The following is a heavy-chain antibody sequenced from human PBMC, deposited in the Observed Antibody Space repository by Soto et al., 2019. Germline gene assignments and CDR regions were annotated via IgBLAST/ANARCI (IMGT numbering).Heavy chain of an antibody. D-gene: IGHD6-13*01. CDR3: ARDLAAATSYGMDV. V-gene: IGHV3-21*01. Sequence: EVQLVESGGGLVKPGGSLRLSCAASGFTFSSYTMNWVRQAPGKGLEWVSSISSSSRYIYYADSVKGRFTISRDNAKNSPYLQMNSLRAEDTAVYYCARDLAAATSYGMDVWGQGTTVTVSS. CDR1: GFTFSSYT. J-gene: IGHJ6*02. CDR2: ISSSSRYI.